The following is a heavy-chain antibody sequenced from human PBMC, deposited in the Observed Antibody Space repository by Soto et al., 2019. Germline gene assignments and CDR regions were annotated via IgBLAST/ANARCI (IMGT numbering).Heavy chain of an antibody. D-gene: IGHD6-19*01. CDR2: IYHSGST. V-gene: IGHV4-30-2*01. CDR3: AKAGGLGAVSADY. J-gene: IGHJ4*02. Sequence: QLQLQESGSGLVKPSQTLSLTCAVSGGSISSGGYSWSWMRQPPGKGLEWIGYIYHSGSTYYNPSLKSLVPISVDRSKNQFSLKLSSVTAADTAVYYCAKAGGLGAVSADYWGQGTLVTVSS. CDR1: GGSISSGGYS.